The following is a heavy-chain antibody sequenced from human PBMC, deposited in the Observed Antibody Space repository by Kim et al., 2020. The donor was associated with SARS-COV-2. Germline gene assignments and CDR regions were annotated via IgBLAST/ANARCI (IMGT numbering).Heavy chain of an antibody. V-gene: IGHV3-30*18. CDR2: ISYDGSNK. J-gene: IGHJ4*02. CDR1: GFTFSSYG. Sequence: GGSLRLSCAASGFTFSSYGMHWVRQAPGKGLEWVAVISYDGSNKYYADSVKGRFTISRDNSKNTLYLQMNSLRAEDTAVYYCAKDGEGAVAGTWYFDYWGQGTLVTVSS. CDR3: AKDGEGAVAGTWYFDY. D-gene: IGHD6-19*01.